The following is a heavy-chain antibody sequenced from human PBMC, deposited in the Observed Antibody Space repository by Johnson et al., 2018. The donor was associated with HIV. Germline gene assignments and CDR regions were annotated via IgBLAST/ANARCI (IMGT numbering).Heavy chain of an antibody. CDR3: TTAIVIDAFDI. CDR2: IKRKIEAEAT. Sequence: VQLVESGGGLLKPGGSLRLSCAASGFTFSNVWMSWVRQAPGKGLEWVGRIKRKIEAEATDYAAPGKGRFTISRADSKNTLFLQMSSLKTDDTAVYYCTTAIVIDAFDIWGQGTMVTVSS. J-gene: IGHJ3*02. D-gene: IGHD3-16*02. CDR1: GFTFSNVW. V-gene: IGHV3-15*01.